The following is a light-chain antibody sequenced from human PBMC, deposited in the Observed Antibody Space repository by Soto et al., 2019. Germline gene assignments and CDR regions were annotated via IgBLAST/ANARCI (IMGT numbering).Light chain of an antibody. J-gene: IGKJ1*01. Sequence: EIVMTQSPATLSVSPGERATLSCRASQSVSSNLAWYQQKPGLAPRLLIYGASTRATGIPARFSGSGSGTEFTLTISSLQSEDFAVYYCQQYNNWPPGRTFGQGTKVDIK. CDR1: QSVSSN. CDR2: GAS. CDR3: QQYNNWPPGRT. V-gene: IGKV3-15*01.